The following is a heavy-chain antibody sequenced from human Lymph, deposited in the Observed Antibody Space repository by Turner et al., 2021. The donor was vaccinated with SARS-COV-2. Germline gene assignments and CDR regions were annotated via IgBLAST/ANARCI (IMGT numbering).Heavy chain of an antibody. D-gene: IGHD1-1*01. V-gene: IGHV1-24*01. CDR2: FDPEDGET. Sequence: QVQLVQSGAAVKKPGASVKVSCKVSGYPLTELSIHWVRQAPGKGLEWMGGFDPEDGETIYAQKFQGRVTMTEDTSKDTAYMELSSLRSEDTAVYYCATRKSNWKILTGRYYFDFWGQGTLVTVSS. J-gene: IGHJ4*02. CDR3: ATRKSNWKILTGRYYFDF. CDR1: GYPLTELS.